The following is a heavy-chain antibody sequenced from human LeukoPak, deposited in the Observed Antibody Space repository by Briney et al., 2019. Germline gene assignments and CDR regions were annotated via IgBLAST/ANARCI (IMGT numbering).Heavy chain of an antibody. CDR2: VRYDQVNK. CDR1: GFTFPSHG. Sequence: GGSLRLSCAASGFTFPSHGMHWVRQAPGKGLEWVAFVRYDQVNKYYADSVKGRFTISRDNSKNTLYLQMNSLRPDYTAVYYCTSPTSLGFWGQGTLVTVSS. J-gene: IGHJ4*02. CDR3: TSPTSLGF. D-gene: IGHD3-10*01. V-gene: IGHV3-30*02.